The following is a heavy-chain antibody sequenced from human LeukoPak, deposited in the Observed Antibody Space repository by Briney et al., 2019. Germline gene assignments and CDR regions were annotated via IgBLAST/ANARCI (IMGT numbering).Heavy chain of an antibody. D-gene: IGHD3-16*01. CDR1: GFTFSSYW. CDR3: AKDLYGYFDS. J-gene: IGHJ4*02. Sequence: GGSLRLSCAASGFTFSSYWMSWVRQAPGKGLEWVSGFSGSGGSTYYADSMKGRFTISRDNSKKTLYLQMNSLRAEDTAIYYCAKDLYGYFDSWGQGTLVTVSS. CDR2: FSGSGGST. V-gene: IGHV3-23*01.